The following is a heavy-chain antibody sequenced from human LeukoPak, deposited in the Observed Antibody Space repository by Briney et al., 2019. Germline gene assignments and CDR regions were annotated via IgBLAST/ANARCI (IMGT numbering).Heavy chain of an antibody. CDR1: GYTFTGYY. Sequence: ASVKVSCKASGYTFTGYYMHWVRQAPGQGLEWMGWINPNSGGTNYAQKFQGRVTMTRDTSISTAYMELSRLRSDDTAVYYCARNLARGDGPPKYWGQGTLVTVSS. J-gene: IGHJ4*02. CDR2: INPNSGGT. CDR3: ARNLARGDGPPKY. V-gene: IGHV1-2*02. D-gene: IGHD5-24*01.